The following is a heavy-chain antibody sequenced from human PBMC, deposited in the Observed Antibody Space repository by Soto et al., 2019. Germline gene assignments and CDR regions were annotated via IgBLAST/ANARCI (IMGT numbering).Heavy chain of an antibody. D-gene: IGHD5-12*01. V-gene: IGHV5-51*01. CDR1: GYSFTSYW. J-gene: IGHJ4*02. CDR2: IYPGDSDT. Sequence: PGESLKISCKGSGYSFTSYWIGWVRQMPGKGLEWMGIIYPGDSDTRYSPSFQGQVTISADKSISTAYLQWSSLKASDTAMYYCALTLYSGYKSPEYYFDYWGQGTLVTVSS. CDR3: ALTLYSGYKSPEYYFDY.